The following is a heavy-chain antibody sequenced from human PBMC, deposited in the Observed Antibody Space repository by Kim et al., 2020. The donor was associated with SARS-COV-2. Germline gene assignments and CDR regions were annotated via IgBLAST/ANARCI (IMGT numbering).Heavy chain of an antibody. CDR2: GGRT. J-gene: IGHJ4*02. CDR3: ANALGL. Sequence: GGRTSYPDSGKGRLTISRDNSKNTLSLQMNSLGAEDTAVYYCANALGLWGQGTLVTVSS. V-gene: IGHV3-23*01.